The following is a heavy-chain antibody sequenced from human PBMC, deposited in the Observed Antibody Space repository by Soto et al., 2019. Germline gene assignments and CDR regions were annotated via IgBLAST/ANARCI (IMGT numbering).Heavy chain of an antibody. J-gene: IGHJ4*02. CDR1: GGTFSSYT. V-gene: IGHV1-69*02. D-gene: IGHD2-21*01. CDR2: IIPILGIA. Sequence: QVQLVQSGAEVKKPGSSVKVSCKASGGTFSSYTISWVRQAPGQGLEWMGRIIPILGIANYAQKFQGRVTITADKSTSTAYMELSSLRSEDTAVYYCASERIPSCGAYYFDYWGQGTLVPVSS. CDR3: ASERIPSCGAYYFDY.